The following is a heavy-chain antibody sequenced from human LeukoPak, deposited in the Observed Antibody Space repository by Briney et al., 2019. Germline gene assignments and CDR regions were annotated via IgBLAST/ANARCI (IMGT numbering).Heavy chain of an antibody. Sequence: PSETLSLTCTVSGGSISSSSYYWGCIRQPPGKGLEWIGSIYYSGSTYYNPSLKSRVTISVDTSKNQFSLKLSSVTAADTAVYYCARPLGIAARRIDYWGQGTMVTVSS. CDR1: GGSISSSSYY. CDR2: IYYSGST. V-gene: IGHV4-39*01. CDR3: ARPLGIAARRIDY. J-gene: IGHJ4*02. D-gene: IGHD6-6*01.